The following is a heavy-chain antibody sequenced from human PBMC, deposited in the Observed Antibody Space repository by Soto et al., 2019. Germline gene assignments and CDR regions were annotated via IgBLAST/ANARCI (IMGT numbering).Heavy chain of an antibody. J-gene: IGHJ4*02. CDR3: AREATIGLVAAAGTGLVNY. V-gene: IGHV1-69*02. CDR2: IIPILGIA. CDR1: GGTFSSYT. Sequence: QVQLVQSGAEVKKPGSSVKVSCKASGGTFSSYTISWVRQAPGQGLEWMGRIIPILGIANYAQKIQGRVTITADKSTSTAYMELSSLRSEDTAVYYCAREATIGLVAAAGTGLVNYWGQGTLVTVSS. D-gene: IGHD6-13*01.